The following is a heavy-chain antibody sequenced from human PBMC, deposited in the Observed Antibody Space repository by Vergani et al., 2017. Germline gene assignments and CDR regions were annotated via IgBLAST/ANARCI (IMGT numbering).Heavy chain of an antibody. Sequence: QVQLQESGPGLLKPSQTLSLTCSVSGDSISSGHYYWNWIRQPAGQGLEWMGRIYSSWSTSYNPSIKSRITMSLDTSKNQFSLGLSSVTAAETAVYYCARGTFLHAFDNWGQGTVVTVSS. CDR3: ARGTFLHAFDN. V-gene: IGHV4-61*02. CDR1: GDSISSGHYY. CDR2: IYSSWST. D-gene: IGHD1-26*01. J-gene: IGHJ3*02.